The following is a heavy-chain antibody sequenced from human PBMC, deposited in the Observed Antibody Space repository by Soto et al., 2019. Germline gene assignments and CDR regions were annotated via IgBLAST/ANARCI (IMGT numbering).Heavy chain of an antibody. CDR2: ISYDGSNK. Sequence: QVQLVESGGGVVQPGRSLRLSCAASGFTFSSYAMHWVRQAPGKGLEWVAVISYDGSNKYYADSVKGRFTISRDNSKNTLYLQMNSLRAEDTAVYYCARDLDFGSSGPQGYWCQGTLVTVSS. CDR3: ARDLDFGSSGPQGY. J-gene: IGHJ4*02. CDR1: GFTFSSYA. D-gene: IGHD3-22*01. V-gene: IGHV3-30-3*01.